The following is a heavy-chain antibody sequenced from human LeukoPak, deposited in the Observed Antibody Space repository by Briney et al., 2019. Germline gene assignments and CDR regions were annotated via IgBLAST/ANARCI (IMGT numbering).Heavy chain of an antibody. CDR2: IYYSGST. D-gene: IGHD3-3*01. V-gene: IGHV4-30-4*01. CDR1: GGSISSGDYY. CDR3: ARGATPGNTIFGVVSPPHFDY. Sequence: SETLSLTCTVSGGSISSGDYYWSWIRQPPGKGLEWIGYIYYSGSTYYNPSLKSRVTISVDTSKNQFSLKPSSVTAADTAVYYCARGATPGNTIFGVVSPPHFDYWGQGTLVTVSS. J-gene: IGHJ4*02.